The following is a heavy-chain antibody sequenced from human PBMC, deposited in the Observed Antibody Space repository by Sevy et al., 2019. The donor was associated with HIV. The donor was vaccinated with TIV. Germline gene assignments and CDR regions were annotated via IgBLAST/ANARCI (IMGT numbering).Heavy chain of an antibody. D-gene: IGHD2-2*01. CDR2: ISYDGSKR. V-gene: IGHV3-30*18. Sequence: GGSLRLSCAASGFSFTTYGMHWVRRAPGKGLEWVAVISYDGSKRYYSDSVKGRFTISRDNSKNTVYLQMNSLRAEDTAVYYCAKDWALDIVIVPSAMPANWGQGTLVTVSS. J-gene: IGHJ4*02. CDR3: AKDWALDIVIVPSAMPAN. CDR1: GFSFTTYG.